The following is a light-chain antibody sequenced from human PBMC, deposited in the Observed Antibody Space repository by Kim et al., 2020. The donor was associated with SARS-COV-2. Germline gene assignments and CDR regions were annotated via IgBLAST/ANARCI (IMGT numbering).Light chain of an antibody. CDR1: SLRRYY. Sequence: SSELTQDPAVSVALGQTVSITCQGDSLRRYYVSWNQRRPGQAPLLVIYGKNNRPSGIPDRLSGSSSGNTASLTITGAQAEDEADYYCQSRDSSGKVVFGGGTQLTVL. J-gene: IGLJ2*01. V-gene: IGLV3-19*01. CDR3: QSRDSSGKVV. CDR2: GKN.